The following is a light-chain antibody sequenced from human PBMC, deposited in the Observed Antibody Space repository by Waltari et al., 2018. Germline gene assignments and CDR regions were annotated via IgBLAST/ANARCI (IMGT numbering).Light chain of an antibody. CDR3: QQYYSYLG. Sequence: AIRITQSPSSLSASTGDRVTITCRASQGISSYLAWYQQKPGKAPKLLIYAASTLQSGVPSRFSGSGSGTDFTLTISCLQSEDFATYYCQQYYSYLGFGGGTKVEIK. CDR2: AAS. J-gene: IGKJ4*01. CDR1: QGISSY. V-gene: IGKV1-8*01.